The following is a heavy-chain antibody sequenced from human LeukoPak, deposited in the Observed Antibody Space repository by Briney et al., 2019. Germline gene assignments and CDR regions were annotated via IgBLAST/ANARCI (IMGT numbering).Heavy chain of an antibody. D-gene: IGHD3-3*01. CDR2: IYTSGST. CDR3: ARDRGRRVYDFWSGYYVFDY. J-gene: IGHJ4*02. CDR1: GGSISSYY. V-gene: IGHV4-4*07. Sequence: SETLSLTYTVSGGSISSYYWSWIRQPAGKGLEWIGRIYTSGSTNYNPSLKSRVTMSVDTSKNQFSLKLSSVTAADTAVYYCARDRGRRVYDFWSGYYVFDYWGQGTLVTVSS.